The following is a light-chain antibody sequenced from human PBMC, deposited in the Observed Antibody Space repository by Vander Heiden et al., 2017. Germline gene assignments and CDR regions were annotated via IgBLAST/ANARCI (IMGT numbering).Light chain of an antibody. J-gene: IGKJ4*01. Sequence: DIVLTQSPDSLAVALGERATSNGKSSQSVLSSSNNKNYLAWYQQKPGQPLKLLISWASTRESGVPDRFSGSGSGTDFTLTISSLQAEDVAVYSCQQYHSSPLTFGGGTKVEIK. V-gene: IGKV4-1*01. CDR2: WAS. CDR1: QSVLSSSNNKNY. CDR3: QQYHSSPLT.